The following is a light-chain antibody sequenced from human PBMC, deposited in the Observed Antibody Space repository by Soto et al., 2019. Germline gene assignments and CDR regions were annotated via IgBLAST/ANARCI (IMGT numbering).Light chain of an antibody. CDR2: DVS. V-gene: IGKV1-5*01. J-gene: IGKJ2*01. CDR3: QHTTDFT. CDR1: SSSKW. Sequence: DIQMTQSHSTLAASVGNTVTMTCRSSSKWLAWYQKKQGKAPKLLIYDVSKLERVVPPRFSGSTSGAESTLTITGLQPDDLGTYYCQHTTDFTFGQGTKVEIK.